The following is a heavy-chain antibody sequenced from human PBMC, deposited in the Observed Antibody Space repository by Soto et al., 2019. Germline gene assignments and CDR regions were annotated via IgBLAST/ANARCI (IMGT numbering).Heavy chain of an antibody. CDR1: GFTFSGSA. V-gene: IGHV3-73*01. CDR3: TRPLSITGGEYDY. J-gene: IGHJ4*02. D-gene: IGHD3-10*01. CDR2: IRSKANSYAT. Sequence: GGSLRLSCAASGFTFSGSAMHWVRQASGKGLEWVGRIRSKANSYATAYAASVKGRFTISRDDSKNTAYLQMNSLKTEDTAVYYCTRPLSITGGEYDYWGQGTLVTVSS.